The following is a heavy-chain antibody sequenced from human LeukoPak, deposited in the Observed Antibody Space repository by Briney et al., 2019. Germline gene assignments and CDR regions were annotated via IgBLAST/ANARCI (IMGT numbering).Heavy chain of an antibody. V-gene: IGHV1-18*01. J-gene: IGHJ4*02. CDR2: IGGYNGNI. CDR1: GYTFTRYG. CDR3: ARDCSGGSCYDGVDY. D-gene: IGHD2-15*01. Sequence: RASVKVSCKASGYTFTRYGISWVRQAPGQGLEWMGWIGGYNGNIKYAQKLQGRVTMTTDTSTNTAYMELRSLRSDDTAVYYCARDCSGGSCYDGVDYWGQGTLVTVSS.